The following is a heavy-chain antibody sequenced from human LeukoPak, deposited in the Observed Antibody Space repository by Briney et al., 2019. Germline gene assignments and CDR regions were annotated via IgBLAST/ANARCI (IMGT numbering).Heavy chain of an antibody. Sequence: SETLSLTCAVYGGSFSGYYWSWIRQPPGKGLEWIGEINHSGSTNYNPSLKSRVTISVDTSKNQFSLKLSSVTAADTAVYYCAKDRMWGGQYNNYCDYWGQGTLVTVSS. CDR2: INHSGST. J-gene: IGHJ4*02. CDR3: AKDRMWGGQYNNYCDY. V-gene: IGHV4-34*01. D-gene: IGHD1-1*01. CDR1: GGSFSGYY.